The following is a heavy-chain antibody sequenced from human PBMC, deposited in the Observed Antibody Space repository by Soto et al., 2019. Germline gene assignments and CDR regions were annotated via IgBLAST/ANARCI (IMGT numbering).Heavy chain of an antibody. Sequence: LRLSYASSGVIFARYSMNWVLLAPGKGLEWVSSISSTTNYIYYGDSMKGRFTISRDNAKNSLYLEMNSLRAEDTAVYYCARESEDLTSNFDYWGQGNRVTVS. CDR2: ISSTTNYI. J-gene: IGHJ4*02. CDR1: GVIFARYS. V-gene: IGHV3-21*06. CDR3: ARESEDLTSNFDY.